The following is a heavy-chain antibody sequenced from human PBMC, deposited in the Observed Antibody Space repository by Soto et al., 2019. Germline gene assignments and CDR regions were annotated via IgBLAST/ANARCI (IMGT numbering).Heavy chain of an antibody. Sequence: SETLSLTCTVSGGSISSSNYYWGWIRQPPGKGLEWIGTIYYSGSTYHNPSLRSRLTIAVDTSKNQFSLKLNSVTAADTAMYYCAREPYQPYYDFWSAWFDPWGQGTLVT. V-gene: IGHV4-39*01. CDR3: AREPYQPYYDFWSAWFDP. CDR2: IYYSGST. CDR1: GGSISSSNYY. D-gene: IGHD3-3*01. J-gene: IGHJ5*02.